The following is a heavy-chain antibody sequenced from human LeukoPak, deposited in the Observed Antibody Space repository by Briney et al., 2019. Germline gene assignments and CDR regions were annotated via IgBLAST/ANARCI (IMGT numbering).Heavy chain of an antibody. V-gene: IGHV3-73*01. CDR1: GLTFSGAT. J-gene: IGHJ3*02. Sequence: GGSLRLSCAASGLTFSGATMHWVRQASGKGLEWVGHIRDKAYNYATAYAASVKGRFTISRDDSKNTAYLQMNSLKTEDTAVYYCAKEGAASSGWYGDAFDIWGQGTMVTVSS. D-gene: IGHD6-19*01. CDR2: IRDKAYNYAT. CDR3: AKEGAASSGWYGDAFDI.